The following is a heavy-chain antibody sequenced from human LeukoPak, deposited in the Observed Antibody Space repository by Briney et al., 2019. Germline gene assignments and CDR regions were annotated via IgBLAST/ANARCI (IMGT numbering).Heavy chain of an antibody. CDR3: ARESRFGELLLDY. J-gene: IGHJ4*02. V-gene: IGHV3-66*01. D-gene: IGHD3-10*01. CDR1: GFTVSSNH. Sequence: PGGSLRLSCAASGFTVSSNHMSWVRQAPGKGLEWVSAISGSGGSTYYADSVKGRFTISRDNSKNTLYLQMNSLRAEDTAVYYCARESRFGELLLDYWGQGTLVTVSS. CDR2: ISGSGGST.